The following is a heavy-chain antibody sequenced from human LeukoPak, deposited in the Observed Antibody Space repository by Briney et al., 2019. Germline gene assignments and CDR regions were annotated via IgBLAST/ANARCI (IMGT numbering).Heavy chain of an antibody. CDR2: ISYDGSNK. D-gene: IGHD3-22*01. J-gene: IGHJ4*02. CDR3: AKGQAVIDY. V-gene: IGHV3-30*18. Sequence: PGRSLRLSCAASGFTFSSYGMHWVRQAPGKGLEWVAVISYDGSNKYYADSVKGRFTISRGNSKNTLYLQMNSLRAEDTAVYYCAKGQAVIDYWGQGTLVTVS. CDR1: GFTFSSYG.